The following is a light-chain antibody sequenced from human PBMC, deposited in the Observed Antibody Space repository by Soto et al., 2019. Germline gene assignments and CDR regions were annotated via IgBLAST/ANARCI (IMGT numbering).Light chain of an antibody. V-gene: IGKV3-20*01. CDR2: GAS. CDR3: QQYGSSQLI. CDR1: QSVSSSY. J-gene: IGKJ4*01. Sequence: EIVLTQSPGTLSLSPGERATLSCRASQSVSSSYLAWYQQKPGQAPRLLIYGASSRATGIPDRFGGSGSGTDFTLTISRLEPEDFAVYYCQQYGSSQLIFGGGTKVEIK.